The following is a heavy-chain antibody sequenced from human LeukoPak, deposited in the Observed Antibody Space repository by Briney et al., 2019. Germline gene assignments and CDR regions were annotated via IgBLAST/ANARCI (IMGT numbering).Heavy chain of an antibody. V-gene: IGHV3-30-3*01. CDR3: ARDRGGATSTYYYYGLDV. CDR2: ISYGGTNK. D-gene: IGHD2-2*01. CDR1: GFAFSTYA. J-gene: IGHJ6*02. Sequence: GGSLRLSCAASGFAFSTYATHWVRQAPGKGLEWVAVISYGGTNKYYGDSVKGRFTISRDNSKNTLYLQMNSLRGEDTAVYYCARDRGGATSTYYYYGLDVWGQGTTVTVSS.